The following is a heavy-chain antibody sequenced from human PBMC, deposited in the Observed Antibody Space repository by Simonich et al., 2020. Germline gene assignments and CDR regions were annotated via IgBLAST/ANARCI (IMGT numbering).Heavy chain of an antibody. V-gene: IGHV3-7*01. D-gene: IGHD7-27*01. CDR2: IKQDGSEK. Sequence: VQLVESGGGVVQPGRSLRLSCAASGFTFSSYWMSWVRQAPGKGLEWVANIKQDGSEKYYVDSVKGRLTISRDNAKNSLYLQMNSLGAEDTAVYYCASLNWGSDWYFDLWGRGTLVTVSS. CDR1: GFTFSSYW. J-gene: IGHJ2*01. CDR3: ASLNWGSDWYFDL.